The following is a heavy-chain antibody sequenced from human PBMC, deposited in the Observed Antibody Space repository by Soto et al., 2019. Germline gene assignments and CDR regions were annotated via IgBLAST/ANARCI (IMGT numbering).Heavy chain of an antibody. J-gene: IGHJ5*01. D-gene: IGHD1-1*01. V-gene: IGHV4-4*02. CDR1: GGSVRAPDW. CDR3: ARVRQGCSANNCYFDP. CDR2: VHISGHS. Sequence: SETLSLTCTLSGGSVRAPDWWNWVRQSPDKGLEWIAEVHISGHSNYNPSLRSRVSVSIDSSKNQFYLNLNSVTAADTAIYYCARVRQGCSANNCYFDPWGQGTQVTSPQ.